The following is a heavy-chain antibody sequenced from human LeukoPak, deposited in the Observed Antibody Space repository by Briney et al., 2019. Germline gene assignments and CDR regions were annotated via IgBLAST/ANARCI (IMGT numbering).Heavy chain of an antibody. D-gene: IGHD3-22*01. Sequence: GGSLRLSCAASGFTFSSYDMHWVRQATGQGLEGVSAVGSAGDIYSPGSVRGRITISREIAKNSLYLQMSSLRAGDTAVYYCAREVTASSGFYLDYWGQGTLVTVSS. CDR1: GFTFSSYD. CDR3: AREVTASSGFYLDY. CDR2: VGSAGDI. J-gene: IGHJ4*02. V-gene: IGHV3-13*04.